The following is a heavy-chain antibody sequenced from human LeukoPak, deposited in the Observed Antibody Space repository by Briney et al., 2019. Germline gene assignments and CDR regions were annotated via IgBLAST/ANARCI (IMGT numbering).Heavy chain of an antibody. Sequence: GGSLRLSCAASGFTFSSFSMNWVRQAPGKGLEWVSSITSSSNYIYYANSVRGPFTISSDKAKNSLYLQMNSLRAEDTAVYYCARDLRLWGQGTLVTVSS. CDR2: ITSSSNYI. CDR3: ARDLRL. V-gene: IGHV3-21*01. CDR1: GFTFSSFS. J-gene: IGHJ4*02.